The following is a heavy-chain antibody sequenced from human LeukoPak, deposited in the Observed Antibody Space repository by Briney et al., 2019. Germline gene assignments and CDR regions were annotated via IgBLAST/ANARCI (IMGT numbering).Heavy chain of an antibody. V-gene: IGHV3-23*01. D-gene: IGHD3-16*01. Sequence: GGSLRLSCAASGFTFPNYDMSWVRRAPGKGLEWVSTISDSGHDTSYADSVKGRFTISRDNSKNTLYLQMSSLRAEDTALYYCATGENYFDFWGQGTLVTVSS. CDR1: GFTFPNYD. CDR3: ATGENYFDF. CDR2: ISDSGHDT. J-gene: IGHJ4*02.